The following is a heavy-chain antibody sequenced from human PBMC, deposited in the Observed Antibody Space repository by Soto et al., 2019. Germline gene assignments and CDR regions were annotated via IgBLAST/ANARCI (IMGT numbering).Heavy chain of an antibody. V-gene: IGHV1-69*12. CDR3: ARDQRDYSNAYYFDY. CDR2: IIPIFGTA. D-gene: IGHD4-4*01. CDR1: GGTFSSYA. J-gene: IGHJ4*02. Sequence: QVQLVQSGAEVKKPGSSVKVSCKASGGTFSSYAISWVRQAPGQGLEWMGGIIPIFGTANYAQKFQGRVTITADESTSTAYMELSSMRSEDTAVYHCARDQRDYSNAYYFDYWGQGTLVTVSS.